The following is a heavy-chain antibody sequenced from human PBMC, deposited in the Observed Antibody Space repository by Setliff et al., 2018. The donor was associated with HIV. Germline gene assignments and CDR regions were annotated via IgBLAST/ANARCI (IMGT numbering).Heavy chain of an antibody. CDR3: VRHGYCEGGSCYSLLAKFYYGLDV. D-gene: IGHD2-15*01. CDR2: VYPGDSET. V-gene: IGHV5-51*01. CDR1: GYSFNTYW. Sequence: GESLKISCQGSGYSFNTYWIGWVRQRPGKGLEWMGIVYPGDSETRYSPSFQGQVTISVDKSITPAYLQWSSLKASDTAIYYCVRHGYCEGGSCYSLLAKFYYGLDVWGLGTSVTVSS. J-gene: IGHJ6*02.